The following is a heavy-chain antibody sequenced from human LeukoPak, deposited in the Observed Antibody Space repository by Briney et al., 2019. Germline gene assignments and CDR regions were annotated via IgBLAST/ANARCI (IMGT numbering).Heavy chain of an antibody. J-gene: IGHJ6*02. CDR3: ARDEKSPGMDV. CDR2: INSDGSTT. V-gene: IGHV3-74*01. Sequence: GGSLRLSCAASGFTFSRNWMHGVRQAPGKGLVWVSRINSDGSTTSYADSVKGRFTISRDNAKNTLYLQMNSLRAEDTAVYYCARDEKSPGMDVWGQGTTVTVSS. CDR1: GFTFSRNW.